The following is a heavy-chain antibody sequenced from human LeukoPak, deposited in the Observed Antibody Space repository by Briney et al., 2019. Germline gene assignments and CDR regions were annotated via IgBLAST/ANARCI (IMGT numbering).Heavy chain of an antibody. V-gene: IGHV5-51*01. CDR3: ARRATYYNFGLDV. CDR2: IYPGDSDT. CDR1: GYSFPNSW. D-gene: IGHD3-10*01. Sequence: GESLKISCQGSGYSFPNSWIGWVRQMPGKGLEWMGIIYPGDSDTRYSPSFKGQVTISADKSINTAYLQWSSLKASDTAMYYCARRATYYNFGLDVWGQGTTLTVSS. J-gene: IGHJ6*02.